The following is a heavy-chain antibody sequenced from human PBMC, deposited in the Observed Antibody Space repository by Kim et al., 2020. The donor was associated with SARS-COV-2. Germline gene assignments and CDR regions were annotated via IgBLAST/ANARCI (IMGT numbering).Heavy chain of an antibody. CDR2: ISFISTI. CDR3: ARVVVASTNYFDL. J-gene: IGHJ4*02. V-gene: IGHV3-11*01. Sequence: GGSLRLSCAASGFTFGDSYMSWIRQAPGKGLEWISYISFISTIYYADSVKGRFIISRDNAKNSLYLQMNSLRAEDTAVYFCARVVVASTNYFDLWGQGTLVTVSS. D-gene: IGHD2-15*01. CDR1: GFTFGDSY.